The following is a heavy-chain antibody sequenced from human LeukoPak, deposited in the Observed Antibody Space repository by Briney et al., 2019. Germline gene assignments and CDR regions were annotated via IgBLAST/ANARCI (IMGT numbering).Heavy chain of an antibody. Sequence: GGSLRLSCVASGFTFSNHWLHWVRQGPGKGLVWVSRINGDGTSTIYADSVKGRFTISRDNAKSTMYLQMNSLRAEDTAVYYCARSRGWLGYYFDYWGQGTLVTVSS. CDR3: ARSRGWLGYYFDY. CDR1: GFTFSNHW. J-gene: IGHJ4*02. D-gene: IGHD6-19*01. CDR2: INGDGTST. V-gene: IGHV3-74*01.